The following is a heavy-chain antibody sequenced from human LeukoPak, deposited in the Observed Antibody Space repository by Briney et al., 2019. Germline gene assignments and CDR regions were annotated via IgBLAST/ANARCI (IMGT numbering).Heavy chain of an antibody. CDR2: ISGSGGST. J-gene: IGHJ4*02. V-gene: IGHV3-23*01. D-gene: IGHD3-10*01. CDR3: AKDPFYGSGTYADY. Sequence: GGSLRLSCAVSGFTFSSYAMSWVRQAPGKGLEWVSAISGSGGSTYYADSVKGRFTISRDNSKNTLYLQMDSLRVEDTGVYYCAKDPFYGSGTYADYWGLGTLVSVSS. CDR1: GFTFSSYA.